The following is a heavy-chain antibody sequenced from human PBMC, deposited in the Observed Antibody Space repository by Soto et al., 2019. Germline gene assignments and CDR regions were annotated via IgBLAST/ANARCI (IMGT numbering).Heavy chain of an antibody. CDR3: ARDVNDSSGSQGFDY. V-gene: IGHV4-31*03. CDR2: IHYSGDS. Sequence: SETLSLTCTVIGDSVGSNNYYWSWIRQRPGKGLEWIGYIHYSGDSYDNPSLTSRITMSMDVSKNQFSLNLRSVTAADTAIYYCARDVNDSSGSQGFDYWGQGTLVTVSS. D-gene: IGHD3-22*01. CDR1: GDSVGSNNYY. J-gene: IGHJ4*02.